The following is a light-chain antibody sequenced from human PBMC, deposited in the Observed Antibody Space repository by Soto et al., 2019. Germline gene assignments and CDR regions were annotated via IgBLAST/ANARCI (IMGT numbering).Light chain of an antibody. CDR2: DAS. V-gene: IGKV1-5*01. CDR1: QSISSW. CDR3: QQYNSYWT. Sequence: DFQMTHSPSTLSASVGDRVSITCRSSQSISSWLAWYQQKPGKAPKLLIYDASSLESGVPERFSGSGSGTEFTLTISSLQPDDFATYYCQQYNSYWTFGQGTKVDIK. J-gene: IGKJ1*01.